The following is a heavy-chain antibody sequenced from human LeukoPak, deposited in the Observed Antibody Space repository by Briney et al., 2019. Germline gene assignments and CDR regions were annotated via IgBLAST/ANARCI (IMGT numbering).Heavy chain of an antibody. CDR3: ARDLDWNYADY. J-gene: IGHJ4*02. CDR1: GGSISSYF. Sequence: PSETLSLTCTVSGGSISSYFWSWIRQPAGKGLEWIGRMYIGGDTNYNTSLKSRVTMSLDTSKNQFSLKLTSVTAADTAVYYCARDLDWNYADYWGQGTLVTVSS. V-gene: IGHV4-4*07. CDR2: MYIGGDT. D-gene: IGHD1-7*01.